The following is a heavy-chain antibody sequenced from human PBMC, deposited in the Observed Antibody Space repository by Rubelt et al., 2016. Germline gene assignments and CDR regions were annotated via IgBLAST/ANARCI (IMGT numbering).Heavy chain of an antibody. D-gene: IGHD4-17*01. CDR3: ATEPPHGDYGGAPFDS. Sequence: QLQLQESGPGLVKPSETLSLTCTVSGVSITSRNYYWVWIRQPPGKGPEWIGTIYYIGSSYYNPSLNSRINHSVDTSKNQFSLGVRSVTAADTAVDYCATEPPHGDYGGAPFDSWGQGTLVTVSS. J-gene: IGHJ4*02. CDR1: GVSITSRNYY. CDR2: IYYIGSS. V-gene: IGHV4-39*07.